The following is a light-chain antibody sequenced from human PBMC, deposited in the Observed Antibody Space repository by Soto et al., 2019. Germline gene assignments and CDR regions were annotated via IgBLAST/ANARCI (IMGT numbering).Light chain of an antibody. CDR3: QQYCSCPRT. J-gene: IGKJ1*01. V-gene: IGKV3-20*01. CDR2: EAS. Sequence: EIVLTQSPGTLSLSPGERATLSCRASQSVSTYLVWYQQKLGQAPRLLIYEASSRATGIPDRFSGSGSGTDLTLTISRVEHEDFAVYYCQQYCSCPRTFGRGTKVEI. CDR1: QSVSTY.